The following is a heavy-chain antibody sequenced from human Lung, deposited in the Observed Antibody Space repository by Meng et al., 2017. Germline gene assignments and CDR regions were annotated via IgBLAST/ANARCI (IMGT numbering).Heavy chain of an antibody. CDR2: INHSGST. D-gene: IGHD4-11*01. CDR1: GGSFSDYY. V-gene: IGHV4-34*01. CDR3: ARGTTTMAHDFDY. J-gene: IGHJ4*02. Sequence: VQMWQGGSGLLKPSESLALTCVVSGGSFSDYYWGWIRQPPGKGLEWIGEINHSGSTNYNPSLESRATISVDTSQNNLSLKLSSVTAADSAVYYCARGTTTMAHDFDYWGQGTLVTVSS.